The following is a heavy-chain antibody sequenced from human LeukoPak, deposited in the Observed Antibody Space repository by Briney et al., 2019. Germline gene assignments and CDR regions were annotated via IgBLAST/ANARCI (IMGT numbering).Heavy chain of an antibody. Sequence: GESLKISCKGSGYSFTGYWIGWVRQMPGKGLEWMGIIYPDNSNTRYSPSFQGQVTISADKSIDAAYLHWSSLRASDTAIYYCASARRGDYYWWFDPWGQGTLVTVSS. CDR3: ASARRGDYYWWFDP. CDR2: IYPDNSNT. J-gene: IGHJ5*02. D-gene: IGHD2-21*01. V-gene: IGHV5-51*01. CDR1: GYSFTGYW.